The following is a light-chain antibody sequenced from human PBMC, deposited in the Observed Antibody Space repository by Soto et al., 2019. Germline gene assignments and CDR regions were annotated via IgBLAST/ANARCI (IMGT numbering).Light chain of an antibody. J-gene: IGKJ1*01. V-gene: IGKV3-20*01. Sequence: EIVLTQSPGTLSLSPGERTTLSCRASQSVSSSYLAWYQQKPGQAPRLVIYGATSRATGIPDRFSGSGSGTDFTLTISRLEPEDFAVYFCHQDFNLPWTFGQGTKVDIK. CDR3: HQDFNLPWT. CDR2: GAT. CDR1: QSVSSSY.